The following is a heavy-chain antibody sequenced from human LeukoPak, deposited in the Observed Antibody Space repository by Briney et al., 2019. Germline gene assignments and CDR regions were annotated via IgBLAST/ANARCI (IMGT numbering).Heavy chain of an antibody. D-gene: IGHD3-3*01. Sequence: SETLSLTCTVSGGSISSYYWSWIRQPAGKGLEWIGRIYTSGSTNYNPSLKSRVTMSVDTSKNQFSLKLSSVTAADTAVYYCAAASNTIFGVVTPYYFDYWGQGTLVTVSS. CDR2: IYTSGST. V-gene: IGHV4-4*07. J-gene: IGHJ4*02. CDR3: AAASNTIFGVVTPYYFDY. CDR1: GGSISSYY.